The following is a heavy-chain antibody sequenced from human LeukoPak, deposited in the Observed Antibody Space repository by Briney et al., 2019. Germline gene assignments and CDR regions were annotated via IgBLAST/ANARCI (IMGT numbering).Heavy chain of an antibody. CDR1: GFSFSRYD. D-gene: IGHD3-22*01. J-gene: IGHJ4*02. V-gene: IGHV3-21*01. Sequence: GGSLRLSCAASGFSFSRYDIHWVRQAPGKGLEWVSSISSSSTYIYYADSVKGRFTISRDNAKNSLYLQMNSLRAEDTAVYYCAREVPGNYDSSGYTALYFDYWGQGALVTVSS. CDR3: AREVPGNYDSSGYTALYFDY. CDR2: ISSSSTYI.